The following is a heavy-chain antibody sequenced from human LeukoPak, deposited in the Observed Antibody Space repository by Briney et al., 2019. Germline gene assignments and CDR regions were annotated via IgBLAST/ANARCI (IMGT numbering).Heavy chain of an antibody. J-gene: IGHJ5*02. D-gene: IGHD3-16*01. CDR1: GFTFSSYG. Sequence: GGSLRLSCAASGFTFSSYGMHWVRQAPGKGLEWVAVIVNDGSNQYFADSVKGRFTISRDNSKNTLYLQMNSLRVEDTAVYYCATRGFRFRLGEGPKFDPRGQGTLVTVSS. V-gene: IGHV3-30*03. CDR3: ATRGFRFRLGEGPKFDP. CDR2: IVNDGSNQ.